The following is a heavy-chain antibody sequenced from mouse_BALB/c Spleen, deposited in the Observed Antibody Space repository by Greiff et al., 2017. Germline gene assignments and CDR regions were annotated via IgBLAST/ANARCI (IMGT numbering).Heavy chain of an antibody. CDR1: GFTFSSFG. Sequence: DVKLVESGGGLVQPGGSRKLSCAASGFTFSSFGMHWVRQAPEKGLEWVAYISSGSSTIYYADTVKGRFTISRDNPKNTLFLQMTSLRSEDTAMYYCARSGLRLRRYYFDYWGQGTTLTVSS. J-gene: IGHJ2*01. CDR3: ARSGLRLRRYYFDY. D-gene: IGHD1-2*01. V-gene: IGHV5-17*02. CDR2: ISSGSSTI.